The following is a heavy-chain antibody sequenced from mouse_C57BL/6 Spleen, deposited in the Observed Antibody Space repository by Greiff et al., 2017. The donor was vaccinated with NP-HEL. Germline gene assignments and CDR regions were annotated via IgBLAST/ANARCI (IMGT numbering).Heavy chain of an antibody. V-gene: IGHV1-69*01. D-gene: IGHD2-3*01. CDR2: IDPSDSYT. J-gene: IGHJ2*01. CDR3: ARTDGYYSFPYYFDY. Sequence: VQLQQSGAELVMPGASVKLSCKASGYTFTSYWMHWVKQRPGQGLEWIGEIDPSDSYTNYNQKFKGKSTLTVDKSSSTAYMQLSSLTSEDSAVYYCARTDGYYSFPYYFDYWGQGTTLTVSS. CDR1: GYTFTSYW.